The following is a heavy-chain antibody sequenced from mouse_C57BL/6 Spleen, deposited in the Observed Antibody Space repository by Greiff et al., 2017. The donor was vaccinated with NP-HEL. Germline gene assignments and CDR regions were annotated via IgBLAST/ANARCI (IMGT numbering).Heavy chain of an antibody. CDR1: GFTFSSYA. CDR3: TRERYYYGSSPYAMDY. D-gene: IGHD1-1*01. Sequence: EVMLVESGEGLVKPGGSLKLSCAASGFTFSSYAMSWVRQTPEKRLEWVAYISSGGDYIYYADTVKGRFTISRDNARNTLYLQMSSLKSEDTAMYYCTRERYYYGSSPYAMDYWGQGTSVTVSS. V-gene: IGHV5-9-1*02. CDR2: ISSGGDYI. J-gene: IGHJ4*01.